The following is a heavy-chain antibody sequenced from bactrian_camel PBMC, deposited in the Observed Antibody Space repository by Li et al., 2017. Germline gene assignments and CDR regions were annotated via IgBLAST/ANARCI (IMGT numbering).Heavy chain of an antibody. Sequence: QLVESGGGSVQAGGSLRLSCAASGYTDSSNCMAWFRQAPGSERLGVAATGGGSTYYADSLKGRFTISQDNAKNTVYLQMNSLKPEDTATYYCTADRCGRGYSGIWYVTRYNWRGQGTQVTVS. J-gene: IGHJ4*01. CDR2: TGGGST. V-gene: IGHV3S53*01. CDR1: GYTDSSNC. D-gene: IGHD6*01.